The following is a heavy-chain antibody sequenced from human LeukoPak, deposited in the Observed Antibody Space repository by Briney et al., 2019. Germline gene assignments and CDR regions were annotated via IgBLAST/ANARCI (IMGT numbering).Heavy chain of an antibody. J-gene: IGHJ5*02. CDR2: IYYSGST. CDR3: ARAVLMYYYDSSGPGWIDP. D-gene: IGHD3-22*01. Sequence: SETLSLTCTVSGGSISSYYWSWIRQPPGKGLEWIGYIYYSGSTNYNPSLKSRVTISVDTSKNQLSLKLSSVTAADTAVYYCARAVLMYYYDSSGPGWIDPWGQGTLVTVSS. CDR1: GGSISSYY. V-gene: IGHV4-59*01.